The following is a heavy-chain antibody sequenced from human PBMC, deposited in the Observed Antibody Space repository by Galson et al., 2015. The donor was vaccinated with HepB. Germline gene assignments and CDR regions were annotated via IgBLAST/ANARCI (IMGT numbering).Heavy chain of an antibody. Sequence: SVKVSCKASGGTFDTHAITWVRQAPGQGLEWVGGLIPAFDTTHYAQKFEGRVTMTADQSTTTAYMELRSLRSQDTAVYYCARVVGTSSQYYYHYSYMDVWGRGTTVTVSS. CDR3: ARVVGTSSQYYYHYSYMDV. J-gene: IGHJ6*03. CDR2: LIPAFDTT. D-gene: IGHD3-10*01. CDR1: GGTFDTHA. V-gene: IGHV1-69*13.